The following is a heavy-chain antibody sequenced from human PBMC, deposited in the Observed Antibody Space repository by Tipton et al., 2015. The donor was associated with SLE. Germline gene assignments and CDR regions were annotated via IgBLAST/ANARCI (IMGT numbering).Heavy chain of an antibody. Sequence: GSLRLSCAASGFTFSNAWMSWVRQAPGKGLEWVGRIKSKTDGGTTDYAAPVKGRFTISRDDSKNTLYLQMNSLKTEDTAVYYCTTDNPRNRTPQQTHYFDYWGQGTLVTVSS. V-gene: IGHV3-15*01. CDR2: IKSKTDGGTT. CDR1: GFTFSNAW. D-gene: IGHD6-13*01. CDR3: TTDNPRNRTPQQTHYFDY. J-gene: IGHJ4*02.